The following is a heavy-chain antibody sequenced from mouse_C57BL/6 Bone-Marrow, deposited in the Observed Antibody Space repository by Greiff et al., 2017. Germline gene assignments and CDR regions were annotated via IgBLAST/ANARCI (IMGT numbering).Heavy chain of an antibody. CDR3: ARTTGVGWYFDV. J-gene: IGHJ1*03. CDR2: ISSGSSTI. Sequence: EVKVVESGGGLVKPGGSLKLSCAASGFTFSDYGMHWVRQAPEKGLEWVAYISSGSSTIYYADTVKGRFTISRDNAKNTLFLQMSSLRSEDTAMYYCARTTGVGWYFDVWGTGTTVTVSS. CDR1: GFTFSDYG. D-gene: IGHD1-1*01. V-gene: IGHV5-17*01.